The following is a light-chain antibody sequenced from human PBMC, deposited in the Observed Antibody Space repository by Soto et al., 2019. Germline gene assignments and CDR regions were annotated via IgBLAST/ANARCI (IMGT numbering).Light chain of an antibody. CDR3: QQYGSPSLT. CDR2: GAS. Sequence: EIVLTQSPGTLPLSPGERATLSCRASQSVSSSYLAWYQQKPGQAPRLLIYGASSRATGIPDRFSGSGSGTDFTLTISRLEPEDFAVYYCQQYGSPSLTFGGGTKVEIK. CDR1: QSVSSSY. J-gene: IGKJ4*01. V-gene: IGKV3-20*01.